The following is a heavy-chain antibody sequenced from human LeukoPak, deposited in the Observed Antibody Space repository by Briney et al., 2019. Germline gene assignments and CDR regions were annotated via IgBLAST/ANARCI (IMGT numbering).Heavy chain of an antibody. CDR3: ARSSDSSGYYDYFDT. CDR1: GYSFTSFW. Sequence: GQSLKISCKGSGYSFTSFWIGWARQMPGKGLEWMAIIYPGDSDTRYSASFQGQVTISDDKSISTAYLQWSRLKASDTAMYFCARSSDSSGYYDYFDTWGQGTLVTVSS. CDR2: IYPGDSDT. D-gene: IGHD3-22*01. V-gene: IGHV5-51*01. J-gene: IGHJ4*02.